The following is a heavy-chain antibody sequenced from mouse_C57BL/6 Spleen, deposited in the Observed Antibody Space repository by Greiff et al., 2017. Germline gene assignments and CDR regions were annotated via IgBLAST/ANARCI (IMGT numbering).Heavy chain of an antibody. CDR3: AREVLRSRNFDY. CDR2: IYPGDGDT. J-gene: IGHJ2*01. CDR1: GYAFSSSW. Sequence: LQESGPELVKPGASVKISCKASGYAFSSSWMNWVKQRPGKGLEWIGRIYPGDGDTNYNGKFKGKATLTADKSSSTAYMQLSSLTSEDSAVYFCAREVLRSRNFDYWGQGTTLTVSS. D-gene: IGHD1-1*01. V-gene: IGHV1-82*01.